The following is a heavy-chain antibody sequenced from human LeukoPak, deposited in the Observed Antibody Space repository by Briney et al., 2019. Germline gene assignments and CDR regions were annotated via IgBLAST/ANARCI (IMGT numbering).Heavy chain of an antibody. V-gene: IGHV4-59*01. CDR2: IYYSGST. D-gene: IGHD2-2*01. Sequence: PSETLSLTCTVSGGSISSYDRSWIRQPPGKGLEWIGYIYYSGSTNYNPSLKSRVTISVDTTKNQFSLKLSSVTAADTAVHYCARDLVGKVDPWGQGTLVTVSS. CDR1: GGSISSYD. J-gene: IGHJ5*02. CDR3: ARDLVGKVDP.